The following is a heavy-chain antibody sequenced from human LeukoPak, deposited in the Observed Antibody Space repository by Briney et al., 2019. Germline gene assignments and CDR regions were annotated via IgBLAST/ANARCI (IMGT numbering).Heavy chain of an antibody. CDR2: IIPILGIA. V-gene: IGHV1-69*04. D-gene: IGHD2-15*01. Sequence: ASVKVSCKASGGTFSSYAISWVRQAPGQGLEWMGRIIPILGIANYAQKFQGRVTITADKSTSTAYMELRSLRSDDTAVYYCARDSVGSRVVVAAFFDYWGQGTLVTVSS. CDR1: GGTFSSYA. J-gene: IGHJ4*02. CDR3: ARDSVGSRVVVAAFFDY.